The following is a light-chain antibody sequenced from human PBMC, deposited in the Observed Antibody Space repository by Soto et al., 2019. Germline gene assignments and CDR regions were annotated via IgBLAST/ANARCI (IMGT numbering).Light chain of an antibody. CDR2: GAS. Sequence: IVLTQSPATLSLSPGERATLSCRASQSVSNYLAWYQQKPDQAPRLLIYGASNRATGIPDRFSGSGPGTDFTLTISRLEPEDFAVYYCQQYGSSGTFGQGTKVDI. CDR3: QQYGSSGT. CDR1: QSVSNY. V-gene: IGKV3-20*01. J-gene: IGKJ1*01.